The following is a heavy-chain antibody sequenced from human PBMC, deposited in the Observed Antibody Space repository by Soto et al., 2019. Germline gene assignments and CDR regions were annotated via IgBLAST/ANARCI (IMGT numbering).Heavy chain of an antibody. Sequence: GGSLRLSCAASGIIFSTYSLTWVRQVPGKGLEWVAAVSPSGDSTYYADSLKGRLTISSDNSKNTVFLQMNSLSADGTGGYYCVKEPDVGCQGKSVTVSS. CDR1: GIIFSTYS. J-gene: IGHJ6*02. CDR2: VSPSGDST. V-gene: IGHV3-23*01. CDR3: VKEPDV.